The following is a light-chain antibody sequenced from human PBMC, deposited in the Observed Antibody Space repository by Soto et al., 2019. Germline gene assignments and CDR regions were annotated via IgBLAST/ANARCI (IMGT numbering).Light chain of an antibody. CDR1: QSVSRSH. Sequence: EIVLTQSPGTLALSPGERATLSCRASQSVSRSHLAWYQQKPGQAPRLLIYGASSRATGIADRFSGSGSGTDFTLTSSRLEPEDFAVDYCQQYRNSPPYSFGQGPKLEIK. J-gene: IGKJ2*03. CDR2: GAS. CDR3: QQYRNSPPYS. V-gene: IGKV3-20*01.